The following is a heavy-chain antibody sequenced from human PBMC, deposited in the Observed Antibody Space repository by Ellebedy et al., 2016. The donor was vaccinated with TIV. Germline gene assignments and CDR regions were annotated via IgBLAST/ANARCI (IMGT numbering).Heavy chain of an antibody. CDR3: AKGDGIPSFDY. Sequence: PGGSLRLSCAASGFTFSSYTMSWVRKAPGKGREWVPSIGGTGSTFYVDSVKGRFSISRDNTKNTLLLQMNSLRAEDTAVYYCAKGDGIPSFDYWGQGTLVTVSS. CDR1: GFTFSSYT. D-gene: IGHD1-26*01. J-gene: IGHJ4*02. CDR2: IGGTGST. V-gene: IGHV3-23*01.